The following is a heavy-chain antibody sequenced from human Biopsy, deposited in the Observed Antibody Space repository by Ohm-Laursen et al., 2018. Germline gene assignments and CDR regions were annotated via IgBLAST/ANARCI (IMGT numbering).Heavy chain of an antibody. Sequence: SETLSLTCAVSDGSISRYYWNWIRQPPGRGLEWLGYISYSGTTSYNPSLESRVTISLDTSNNRFSLNLNSLTAADTAIYYCARVPRLLWSGAFDHWSQGTLVTVSS. J-gene: IGHJ4*02. D-gene: IGHD3-10*01. CDR1: DGSISRYY. CDR2: ISYSGTT. V-gene: IGHV4-59*01. CDR3: ARVPRLLWSGAFDH.